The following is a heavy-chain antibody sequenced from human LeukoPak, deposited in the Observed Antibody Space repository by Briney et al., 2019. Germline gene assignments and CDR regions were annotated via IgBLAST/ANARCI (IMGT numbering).Heavy chain of an antibody. J-gene: IGHJ4*02. CDR1: GFTFSSYS. V-gene: IGHV3-21*01. CDR2: ISSSSSYI. CDR3: ARRGHCSSTSCWAFDY. Sequence: GGSLRLSCAASGFTFSSYSMNWVRQAPGKGLEWVSSISSSSSYIYYADSVKGRFTISRDNAKNSLYLQMNSLRAEDTAVYYCARRGHCSSTSCWAFDYWGQGTLVAVSS. D-gene: IGHD2-2*01.